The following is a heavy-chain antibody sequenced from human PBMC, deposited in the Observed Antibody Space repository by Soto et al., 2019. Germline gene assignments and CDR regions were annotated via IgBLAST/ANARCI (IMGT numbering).Heavy chain of an antibody. J-gene: IGHJ4*02. CDR1: GGSFSGYS. CDR2: INGVGSA. CDR3: ARGLFGGTSYSGGWYCFDY. V-gene: IGHV4-34*02. Sequence: QVQLQQWGAGLLKPSETLSLTCAVHGGSFSGYSWTWIRQSPGKGLEWIGQINGVGSANYHPSLKSRVTIPVGTSNNELFSDLRSVTAAYPAVYYCARGLFGGTSYSGGWYCFDYWGQGIRVTVSS. D-gene: IGHD3-10*01.